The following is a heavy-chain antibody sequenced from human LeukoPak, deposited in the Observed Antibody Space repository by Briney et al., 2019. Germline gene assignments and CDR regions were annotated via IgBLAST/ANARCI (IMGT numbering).Heavy chain of an antibody. V-gene: IGHV1-69*05. CDR1: GGTFSSYA. CDR3: ARGRVPAAINYSYDYLDV. CDR2: IIPIFGTA. Sequence: SVKVSCKASGGTFSSYAISWVRQAPGQGLEWMGGIIPIFGTANYAQKFQGRVTITTDESTSTAYMELSSLRSEDTAVYYCARGRVPAAINYSYDYLDVWGRGTTVTVSS. J-gene: IGHJ6*03. D-gene: IGHD2-2*02.